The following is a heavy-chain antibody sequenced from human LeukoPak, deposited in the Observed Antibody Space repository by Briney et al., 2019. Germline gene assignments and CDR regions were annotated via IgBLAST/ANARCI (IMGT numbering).Heavy chain of an antibody. V-gene: IGHV1-18*01. CDR2: ISAYNGNT. J-gene: IGHJ5*02. Sequence: ASVKVSCKASGYTFTSYGISWVRQAPGQGLEWMGWISAYNGNTNYAQKFQGWVTMTRDTSISTAYMELSRLRSDDTAVYYCARGAIAAALGLVSWFDPWGQGTLVTVSS. CDR1: GYTFTSYG. D-gene: IGHD6-13*01. CDR3: ARGAIAAALGLVSWFDP.